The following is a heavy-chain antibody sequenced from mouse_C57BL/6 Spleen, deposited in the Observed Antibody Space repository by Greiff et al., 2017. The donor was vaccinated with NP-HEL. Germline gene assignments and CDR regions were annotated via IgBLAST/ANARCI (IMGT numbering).Heavy chain of an antibody. D-gene: IGHD2-3*01. CDR1: GYSITSGYY. V-gene: IGHV3-6*01. CDR2: ISYDGSN. CDR3: ASHDGFSWYFDV. J-gene: IGHJ1*03. Sequence: ESGPGLVKPSQSLSLTCSVTGYSITSGYYWNWIRQFPGNKLEWMGYISYDGSNNYNPSLKNRISITRDTSKNQFFLKLNSVTTEDTATYYCASHDGFSWYFDVWGTGTTVTVSS.